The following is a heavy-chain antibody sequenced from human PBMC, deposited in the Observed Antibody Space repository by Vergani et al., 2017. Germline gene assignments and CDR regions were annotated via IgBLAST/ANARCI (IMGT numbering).Heavy chain of an antibody. CDR1: GFTFDDYA. CDR3: ARTYYYGSGMDV. CDR2: ISWNSGSI. J-gene: IGHJ6*04. D-gene: IGHD3-10*01. V-gene: IGHV3-9*01. Sequence: EVQLVESGGGLVQPGRSLRLSCAASGFTFDDYAMHWVRQAPGKGLEWVSGISWNSGSIGYADSVKGRFTISRDNAKNSLYLQMNSLRAEDTAVYYCARTYYYGSGMDVWGKGTTVTVSS.